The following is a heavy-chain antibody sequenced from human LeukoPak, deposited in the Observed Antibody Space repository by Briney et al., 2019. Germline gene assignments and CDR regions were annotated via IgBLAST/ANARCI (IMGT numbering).Heavy chain of an antibody. CDR2: IRSKANSYAT. CDR3: TRRGYSSGWYDSGMDV. V-gene: IGHV3-73*01. Sequence: PGGSLKLSCAASGFTFSGSAMHWVRQASGKGLEWVGRIRSKANSYATAYAASVKGRFTISRDDSKNTAYLQMNSLKTEDTAVYYCTRRGYSSGWYDSGMDVWGQGTTVTVSS. D-gene: IGHD6-19*01. CDR1: GFTFSGSA. J-gene: IGHJ6*02.